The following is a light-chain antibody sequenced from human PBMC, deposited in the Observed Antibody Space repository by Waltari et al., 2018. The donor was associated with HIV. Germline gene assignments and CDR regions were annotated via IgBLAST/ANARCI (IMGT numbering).Light chain of an antibody. CDR1: QSLLHSNGYNY. V-gene: IGKV2-28*01. CDR3: MQARQTLFT. Sequence: IVMTQSPLSLSVTPGQQASISCRSSQSLLHSNGYNYLAWYLQKPGQSPQLLIYLGSNRASGVPDRFSGSGSGTDFTLKISRVEAEDVGVYYCMQARQTLFTFGPGTKVDIK. CDR2: LGS. J-gene: IGKJ3*01.